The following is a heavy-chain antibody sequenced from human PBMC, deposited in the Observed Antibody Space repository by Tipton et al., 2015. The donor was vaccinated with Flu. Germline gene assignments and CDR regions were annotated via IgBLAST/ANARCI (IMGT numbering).Heavy chain of an antibody. Sequence: LRLSCTVSGGSINSTTYYWGWVRQPPGKGLEWIATVFHSGLTYYNPSLKSRVSISIDTSKNQFSLRMNSVTAADSAVYYCAREKDSSGSEYFQHWGQGTLVTVSS. CDR1: GGSINSTTYY. V-gene: IGHV4-39*07. D-gene: IGHD6-19*01. CDR2: VFHSGLT. CDR3: AREKDSSGSEYFQH. J-gene: IGHJ1*01.